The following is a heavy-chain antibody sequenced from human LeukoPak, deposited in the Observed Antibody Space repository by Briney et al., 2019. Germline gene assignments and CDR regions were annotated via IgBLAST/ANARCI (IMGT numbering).Heavy chain of an antibody. CDR1: GGSISSSSYY. J-gene: IGHJ4*02. V-gene: IGHV4-39*07. CDR3: ARVAVAGTTNDY. Sequence: SETLSLTCTVSGGSISSSSYYWGWIRQPPGKGLEWIGSIYYSGSTYYNPSLKSRVTISVDTSKNQFSLKLSSVTAADTAVYYCARVAVAGTTNDYWGQGTLVTVSS. D-gene: IGHD6-19*01. CDR2: IYYSGST.